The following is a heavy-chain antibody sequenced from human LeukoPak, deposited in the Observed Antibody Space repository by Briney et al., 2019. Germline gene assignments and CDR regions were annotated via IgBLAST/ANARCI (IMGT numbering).Heavy chain of an antibody. CDR3: AKADY. CDR1: GFTFSSYG. V-gene: IGHV3-30*18. CDR2: ISYDGSNK. J-gene: IGHJ4*02. Sequence: GGSLRLSCAASGFTFSSYGMHWVRQAPGKGLEWVAVISYDGSNKYYADSVKGRFTISRDNSKNTLYLQMNSLRAEDTAVYYCAKADYWGQGTLVTVSS.